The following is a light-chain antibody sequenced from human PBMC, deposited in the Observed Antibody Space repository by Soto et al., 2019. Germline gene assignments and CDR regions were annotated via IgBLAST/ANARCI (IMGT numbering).Light chain of an antibody. Sequence: DIEMTQSPSSLSASVGDRVTITCRASQGIGTFLAWYQQKPGNVPKLLIYAASTLQSGGPSRFSGSGSGTEFTLTINSLQPEDVATYFCHRYNSFPLTFGGGTRVEIK. CDR2: AAS. V-gene: IGKV1-27*01. J-gene: IGKJ4*01. CDR3: HRYNSFPLT. CDR1: QGIGTF.